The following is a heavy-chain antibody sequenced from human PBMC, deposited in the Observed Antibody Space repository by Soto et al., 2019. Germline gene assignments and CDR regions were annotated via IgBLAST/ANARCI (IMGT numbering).Heavy chain of an antibody. V-gene: IGHV4-31*03. CDR2: IYYSGST. CDR1: GGSISSGGYY. J-gene: IGHJ5*02. D-gene: IGHD4-17*01. Sequence: QVQLQESGPGLVKPSQTLSLTCTVSGGSISSGGYYWSWIRQHPGKGLGWIGYIYYSGSTYYNPSLKSRVTISVDTSKNQFSLKLSSVTAADTAVYYCARDLHGDNFNWFDPWGQGTLVTVSS. CDR3: ARDLHGDNFNWFDP.